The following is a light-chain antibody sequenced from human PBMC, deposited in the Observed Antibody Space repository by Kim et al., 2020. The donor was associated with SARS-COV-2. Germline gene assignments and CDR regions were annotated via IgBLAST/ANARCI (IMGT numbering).Light chain of an antibody. Sequence: PGTLSLSPGERATLSCRTLSSSFLAWYQQKPGQTPRLLIYGASARATGIPDRFSGTGSGTDFTLTISRLEPEDFAVYYCQQYNTPPWTFGQGTKVDIK. V-gene: IGKV3-20*01. CDR3: QQYNTPPWT. CDR1: LSSSF. CDR2: GAS. J-gene: IGKJ1*01.